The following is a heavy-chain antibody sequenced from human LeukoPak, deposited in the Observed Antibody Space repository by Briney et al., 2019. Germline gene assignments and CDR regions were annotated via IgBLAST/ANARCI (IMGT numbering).Heavy chain of an antibody. D-gene: IGHD1-26*01. Sequence: GGSLRLSCAASGFTFSNYWMGWVRQAPGKRLEWVANMNIDGSEKYYAASVQGRFSISRDNARNSVYLQMASLRVEDTAVYYCARDPVEWELLLAYWGQGTLVTVSS. V-gene: IGHV3-7*01. CDR1: GFTFSNYW. J-gene: IGHJ4*02. CDR3: ARDPVEWELLLAY. CDR2: MNIDGSEK.